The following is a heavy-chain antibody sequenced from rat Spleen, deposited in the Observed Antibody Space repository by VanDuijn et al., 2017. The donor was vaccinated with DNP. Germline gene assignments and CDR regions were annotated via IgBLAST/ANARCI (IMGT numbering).Heavy chain of an antibody. D-gene: IGHD1-2*01. CDR2: ISYSGST. J-gene: IGHJ2*01. Sequence: EVQLQESGPGLVKPSQSLSLTCSVTTYSITSNYWGWIRKFPGNKMEWMGYISYSGSTGYNPSLKSRISITRDTSKNQFFLQLNSVTTEDTATYYCTRGPIYYYTSYIPDYWGQGVMVTVSS. CDR3: TRGPIYYYTSYIPDY. V-gene: IGHV3-1*01. CDR1: TYSITSNY.